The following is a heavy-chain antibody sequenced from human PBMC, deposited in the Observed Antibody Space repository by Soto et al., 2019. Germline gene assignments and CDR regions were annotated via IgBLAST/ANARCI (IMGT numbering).Heavy chain of an antibody. CDR3: VLGGIVVVPAAIPGYYYGMDV. Sequence: GGSLRLSCAASGFTFSSYAMHWVRQAPGKGLEWVAVISYDGSNKYYADSVKGRFTISRDNSKNTLYLQMNSLRAEDTAVYYCVLGGIVVVPAAIPGYYYGMDVWGQGTTVTVS. D-gene: IGHD2-2*02. CDR1: GFTFSSYA. J-gene: IGHJ6*02. V-gene: IGHV3-30-3*01. CDR2: ISYDGSNK.